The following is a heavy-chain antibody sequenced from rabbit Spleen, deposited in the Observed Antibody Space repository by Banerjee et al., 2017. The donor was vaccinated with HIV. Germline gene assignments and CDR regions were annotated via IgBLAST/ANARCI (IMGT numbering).Heavy chain of an antibody. D-gene: IGHD8-1*01. CDR2: ISSYGST. Sequence: QSLEESGGRLVTPGTPLTLTCTVSGIDLSSYAMGWVRQAPGKGLEYIGIISSYGSTYSATWANGRFTISKTSSTTVTLQMTSLTAADTATYFCARDSGTSFSTYGMDLWGPGTLVTVS. V-gene: IGHV1S44*01. J-gene: IGHJ6*01. CDR3: ARDSGTSFSTYGMDL. CDR1: GIDLSSYA.